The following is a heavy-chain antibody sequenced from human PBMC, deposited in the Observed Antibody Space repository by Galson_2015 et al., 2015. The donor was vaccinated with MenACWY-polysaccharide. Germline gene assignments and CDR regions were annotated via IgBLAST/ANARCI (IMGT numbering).Heavy chain of an antibody. CDR2: ISYDGSNK. CDR3: AGGGPDIVVVPAVDFDY. V-gene: IGHV3-30-3*01. CDR1: GFTFSSYA. J-gene: IGHJ4*02. D-gene: IGHD2-2*01. Sequence: SLRLSCAGSGFTFSSYAMHWVRQAPGKGLEWVAVISYDGSNKYYADSVKGRFTISRDNSKNTLYLQMNSLRAEDTAVYYCAGGGPDIVVVPAVDFDYWGQGTLVTVSS.